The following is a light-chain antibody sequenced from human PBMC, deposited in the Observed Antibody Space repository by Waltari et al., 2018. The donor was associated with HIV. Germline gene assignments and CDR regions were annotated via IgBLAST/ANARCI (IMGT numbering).Light chain of an antibody. V-gene: IGLV2-11*01. CDR1: SSDVGGYNY. CDR2: DVS. J-gene: IGLJ1*01. CDR3: CSYAGIYD. Sequence: QSALTQPRSVSGSPGQSVTISCTGTSSDVGGYNYVSWYQQHPGKAPKGMIYDVSKRPSGVPDRFSGSKSGNTASLTISGLQAEDEADYYCCSYAGIYDFGTGTKVTVL.